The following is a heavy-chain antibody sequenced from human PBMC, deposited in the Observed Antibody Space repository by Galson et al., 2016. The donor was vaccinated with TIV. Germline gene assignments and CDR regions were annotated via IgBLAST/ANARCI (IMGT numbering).Heavy chain of an antibody. CDR2: INEDGSEK. Sequence: SLRLSCAASGFTFSRYWMSWVADINEDGSEKIYLDSVEGRFTISRDNAKNSLSLQMNSLRGEETAVYYCARDRGYDTYDFWGQGSLVIVSS. D-gene: IGHD5-18*01. V-gene: IGHV3-7*04. CDR1: GFTFSRYW. J-gene: IGHJ4*02. CDR3: ARDRGYDTYDF.